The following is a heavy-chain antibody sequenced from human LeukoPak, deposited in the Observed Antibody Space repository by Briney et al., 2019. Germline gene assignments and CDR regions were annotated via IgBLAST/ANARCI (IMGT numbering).Heavy chain of an antibody. CDR3: ARGGRLGLYYYGMDV. V-gene: IGHV4-34*01. D-gene: IGHD3-16*01. CDR1: GGSFSGYY. J-gene: IGHJ6*04. CDR2: INHSGST. Sequence: KPSETLSLTCAVYGGSFSGYYWSWIRQPPGKGLGWIGEINHSGSTNYNPSLKSRVTISVDTSKNQFSLKLSSVTAADTAVYYCARGGRLGLYYYGMDVWGKGTTVTVSS.